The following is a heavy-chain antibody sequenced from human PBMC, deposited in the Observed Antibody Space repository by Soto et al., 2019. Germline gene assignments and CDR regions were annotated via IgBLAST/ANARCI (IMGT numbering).Heavy chain of an antibody. J-gene: IGHJ6*02. CDR2: ISPYSGNT. CDR1: GYIFVNYG. D-gene: IGHD5-12*01. Sequence: QVQLVQSGDEVRKPGSSVKVSCKASGYIFVNYGIAWVRQAPGQGLEGMGWISPYSGNTPYASKVQGRLTMTTDTSTSTAYMDLGSLTSDDTAVYYCAMVDKYVTPTPQDVWGQGTTVTVSS. V-gene: IGHV1-18*01. CDR3: AMVDKYVTPTPQDV.